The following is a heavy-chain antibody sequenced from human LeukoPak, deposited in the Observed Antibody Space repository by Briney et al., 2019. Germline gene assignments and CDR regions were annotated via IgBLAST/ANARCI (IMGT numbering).Heavy chain of an antibody. D-gene: IGHD3-22*01. Sequence: SVTVSCKASGGTFSSYAISWVRQAPGQGLEWMGGIIPIFGTANYAQKFQGRVTITADKSTSTAYMELSSLRSEDTAVYYCTAYYYDSSGYFDAFDIWGQGTMVTVSS. J-gene: IGHJ3*02. V-gene: IGHV1-69*06. CDR2: IIPIFGTA. CDR1: GGTFSSYA. CDR3: TAYYYDSSGYFDAFDI.